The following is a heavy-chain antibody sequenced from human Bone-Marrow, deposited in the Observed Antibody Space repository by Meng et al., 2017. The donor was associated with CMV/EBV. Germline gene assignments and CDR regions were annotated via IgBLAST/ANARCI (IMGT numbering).Heavy chain of an antibody. CDR2: IVPLLGTA. CDR3: ARSPALDTVTRGYFDY. CDR1: GGTFSSHG. J-gene: IGHJ4*02. Sequence: SVKVSCKASGGTFSSHGISWVRQAPGQGLECMGVIVPLLGTANYAQKFQGRVTITTDESTSTAYMELSSLRFEDTAVYYCARSPALDTVTRGYFDYWGQGTLVTVSS. D-gene: IGHD4-17*01. V-gene: IGHV1-69*05.